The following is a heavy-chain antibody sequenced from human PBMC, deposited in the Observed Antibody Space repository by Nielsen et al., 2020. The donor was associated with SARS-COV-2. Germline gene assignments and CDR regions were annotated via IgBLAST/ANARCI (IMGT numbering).Heavy chain of an antibody. J-gene: IGHJ4*02. V-gene: IGHV3-53*01. CDR3: AREFALRDTAYFDY. D-gene: IGHD5-18*01. Sequence: GESLKISCAASGFSVSSHDMNWVRQAPGKGLQWVSLIYSGGSTKYADSVKGRFTISRDNSRNTVYLQMNSLRPEDTAVYYCAREFALRDTAYFDYWGQGTLVTVSS. CDR2: IYSGGST. CDR1: GFSVSSHD.